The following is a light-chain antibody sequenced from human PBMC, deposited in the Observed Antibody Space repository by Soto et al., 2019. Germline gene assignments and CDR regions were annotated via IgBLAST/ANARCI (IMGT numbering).Light chain of an antibody. CDR3: QQYYSDFFS. CDR2: WAS. Sequence: DIVMTQSPDSLAVSLGARATISCKSSQSLLFSSNNKTYLAWYQHRPGQSPKMLIFWASARESGVPERFSGSGSETEFTLTISGLQPEDAAVYYCQQYYSDFFSFGQGTRLEIK. J-gene: IGKJ2*03. V-gene: IGKV4-1*01. CDR1: QSLLFSSNNKTY.